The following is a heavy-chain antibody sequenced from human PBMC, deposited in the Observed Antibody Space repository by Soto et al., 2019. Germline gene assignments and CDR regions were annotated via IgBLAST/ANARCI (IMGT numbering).Heavy chain of an antibody. J-gene: IGHJ4*02. CDR1: GGSFIGYY. V-gene: IGHV4-34*01. Sequence: ETLSLTCAVYGGSFIGYYWSWIRQPTGKGLEWIGEINHSGSTNYNPSLKSRVTISVDTSKNQFSLKLSSVTAADTAVYYCARGSRVVNYYGSGSSSFGYWGQGTLVTVSS. CDR3: ARGSRVVNYYGSGSSSFGY. D-gene: IGHD3-10*01. CDR2: INHSGST.